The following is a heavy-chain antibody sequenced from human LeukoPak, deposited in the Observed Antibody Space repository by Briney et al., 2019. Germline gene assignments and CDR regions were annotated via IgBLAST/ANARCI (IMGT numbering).Heavy chain of an antibody. Sequence: AASVKVSCKASGYTFTGYYMHWVRQAPGQGLEWMGWINPNSGGTNYAQKFQGRVTMTRDTSISTAYMELTRLRSDDTAVYYCARGADSSSWYVYYMDVWGKGTTVTVSS. CDR3: ARGADSSSWYVYYMDV. CDR1: GYTFTGYY. J-gene: IGHJ6*03. D-gene: IGHD6-13*01. V-gene: IGHV1-2*02. CDR2: INPNSGGT.